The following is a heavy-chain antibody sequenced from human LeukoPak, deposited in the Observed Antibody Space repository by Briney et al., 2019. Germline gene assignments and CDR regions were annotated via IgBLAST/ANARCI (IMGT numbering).Heavy chain of an antibody. V-gene: IGHV3-11*01. D-gene: IGHD3-10*01. J-gene: IGHJ4*02. Sequence: GGSPRLSCSASGFTFTDYYMSWIRQAPGKGLEWVSYTSPSGTVIYYGDSVKGRFTISRDNAKKSLYLQMNSLRAEDTAVYYCARDYNCWGQGTLVTVSS. CDR3: ARDYNC. CDR1: GFTFTDYY. CDR2: TSPSGTVI.